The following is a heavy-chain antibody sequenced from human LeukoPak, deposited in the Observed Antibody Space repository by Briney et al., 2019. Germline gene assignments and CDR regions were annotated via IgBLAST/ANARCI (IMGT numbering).Heavy chain of an antibody. CDR3: ARTPLRPAATTPRQLDY. CDR1: GYTFTSYG. Sequence: SVKVSCKASGYTFTSYGISWVRQAPGQGLEWMGGIIPIFSTADYAQKFQGRATITADESTSTAYMELSSLRSEDTAVFYCARTPLRPAATTPRQLDYWGQGTLVTVSS. V-gene: IGHV1-69*13. J-gene: IGHJ4*02. D-gene: IGHD5-12*01. CDR2: IIPIFSTA.